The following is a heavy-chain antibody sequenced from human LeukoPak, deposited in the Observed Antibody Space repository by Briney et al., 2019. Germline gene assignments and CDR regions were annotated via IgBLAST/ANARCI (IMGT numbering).Heavy chain of an antibody. D-gene: IGHD3-22*01. CDR1: GFTFSSYA. CDR2: ISGSGGST. Sequence: GGSLRLSCAASGFTFSSYAMSWVRQAPGKGLEWVSAISGSGGSTYYADSVKGRFTISRDNSKNTLYLQMNSLRAEDTAVYYCAKDMGRGYYDSSGYYYLPTLGAFDIWGQGTMVTVSS. CDR3: AKDMGRGYYDSSGYYYLPTLGAFDI. V-gene: IGHV3-23*01. J-gene: IGHJ3*02.